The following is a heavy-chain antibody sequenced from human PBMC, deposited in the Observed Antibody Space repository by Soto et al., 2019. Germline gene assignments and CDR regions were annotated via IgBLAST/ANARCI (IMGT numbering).Heavy chain of an antibody. CDR1: GGSVSSGSYY. CDR3: ARTVTAAPYGRYGMDV. D-gene: IGHD2-21*02. CDR2: IYYSGST. Sequence: SETLSLTCTVSGGSVSSGSYYWSWIRQPPGKGLEWIGYIYYSGSTNYNPSLKSRVTISVDTSKNQFSLKLSSVTAADTAVYYCARTVTAAPYGRYGMDVWGQGTTVTVSS. V-gene: IGHV4-61*01. J-gene: IGHJ6*02.